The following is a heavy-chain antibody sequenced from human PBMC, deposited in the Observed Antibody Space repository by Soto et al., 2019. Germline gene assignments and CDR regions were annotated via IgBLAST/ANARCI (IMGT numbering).Heavy chain of an antibody. Sequence: GSLRLSCAASGFIFSDYYMSWIRQAPGKGLEWLAYISRDGNAIFYADSVIGRFTVSRDNAKNSLFLQMDDLRAEDTAIFFCARGAEMSSLTKWFDPWGQGTLVTVSS. CDR3: ARGAEMSSLTKWFDP. V-gene: IGHV3-11*01. CDR2: ISRDGNAI. J-gene: IGHJ5*02. CDR1: GFIFSDYY. D-gene: IGHD1-1*01.